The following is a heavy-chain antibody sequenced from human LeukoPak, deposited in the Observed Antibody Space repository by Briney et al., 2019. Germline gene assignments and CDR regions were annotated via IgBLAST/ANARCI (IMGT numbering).Heavy chain of an antibody. Sequence: PGGSLRLSCGASGFIFSSYVMSWVRQAPGKGLEWVSAIFGSGGSTYYADSVKGRFTVSRDNSKNTLYLQMNSLRAEDTAVYYCAKRGPAGTGKSPDYFEYWGQGALVTVSS. J-gene: IGHJ4*02. CDR2: IFGSGGST. D-gene: IGHD3/OR15-3a*01. CDR3: AKRGPAGTGKSPDYFEY. CDR1: GFIFSSYV. V-gene: IGHV3-23*01.